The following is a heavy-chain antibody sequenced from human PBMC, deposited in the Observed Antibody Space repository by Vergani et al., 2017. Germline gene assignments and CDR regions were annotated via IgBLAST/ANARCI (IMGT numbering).Heavy chain of an antibody. V-gene: IGHV3-30*18. D-gene: IGHD3-22*01. Sequence: QVQLVESGGGVVQPGRSLRLSCAASGFTFSSYGMHWVRQAPGKGLEWVAVISYDGSNKYYADSVKGRFTISRDNSTNTLYLQMNSLRAEDTAVYYCAKGQIVVPLLSAFDYWGQGTLVTVSS. CDR1: GFTFSSYG. CDR3: AKGQIVVPLLSAFDY. CDR2: ISYDGSNK. J-gene: IGHJ4*02.